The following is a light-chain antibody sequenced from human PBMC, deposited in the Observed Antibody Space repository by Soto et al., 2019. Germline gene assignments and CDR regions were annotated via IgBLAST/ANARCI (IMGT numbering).Light chain of an antibody. CDR3: QQYGSSRGYT. CDR2: GAS. Sequence: EIVLTQSPGTLSLSPGERATLSCRASQSISSTYLAWYQQKPGQAPRLLIYGASTRVTGIPDRFSGSGSGTDFTLTISRLEPEDFAVYYCQQYGSSRGYTFGQGTKLDIK. CDR1: QSISSTY. V-gene: IGKV3-20*01. J-gene: IGKJ2*01.